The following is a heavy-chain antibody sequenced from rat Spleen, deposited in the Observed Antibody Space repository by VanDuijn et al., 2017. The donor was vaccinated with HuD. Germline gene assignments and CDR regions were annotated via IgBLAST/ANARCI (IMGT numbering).Heavy chain of an antibody. J-gene: IGHJ2*01. CDR3: ATDNPGYITDFFDY. D-gene: IGHD1-6*01. CDR2: ISTSGGST. V-gene: IGHV5-46*01. CDR1: GFTFSSFP. Sequence: EVQLVESGGGLVQPGRSMKLSCAASGFTFSSFPMAWVRQAPTKGLEWVATISTSGGSTYYRDSVKGRFTISRDNAKSTLYLQMNSLRSEDTATYYCATDNPGYITDFFDYWGQGVMVTVSS.